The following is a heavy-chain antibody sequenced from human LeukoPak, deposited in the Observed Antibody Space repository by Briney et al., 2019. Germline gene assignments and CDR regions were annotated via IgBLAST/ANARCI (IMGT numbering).Heavy chain of an antibody. CDR1: GFTFSSYA. Sequence: GGSLRLSCAASGFTFSSYAMSWVRQAPGKGLEWVSAITDSGGDTYHADSVKGRFTISRDNSKNTLYLQMNSLRAEDTAVYYCARDPSGSYTFGWWGQGTLVTVSS. J-gene: IGHJ4*02. D-gene: IGHD1-26*01. V-gene: IGHV3-23*01. CDR2: ITDSGGDT. CDR3: ARDPSGSYTFGW.